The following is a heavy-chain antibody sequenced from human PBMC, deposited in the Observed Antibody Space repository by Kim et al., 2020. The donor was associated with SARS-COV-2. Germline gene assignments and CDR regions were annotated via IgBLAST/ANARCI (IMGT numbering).Heavy chain of an antibody. J-gene: IGHJ6*02. CDR3: ARDRQQLSSYYYGMDV. D-gene: IGHD6-13*01. V-gene: IGHV3-33*05. Sequence: GGSLRLSCAASGFTFSSYGMHWVRQAPGKGLEWVAVISYDGSNKYYADSVKGRFTISRDNSKNTLYLQMNSLRAEDTAVYYCARDRQQLSSYYYGMDVWGQGTTVTVSS. CDR2: ISYDGSNK. CDR1: GFTFSSYG.